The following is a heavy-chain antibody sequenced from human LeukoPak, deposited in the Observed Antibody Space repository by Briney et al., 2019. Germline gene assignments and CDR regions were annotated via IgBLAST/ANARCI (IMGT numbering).Heavy chain of an antibody. J-gene: IGHJ5*02. CDR2: IYYSGST. V-gene: IGHV4-59*01. CDR1: GGSINSYY. D-gene: IGHD3-9*01. Sequence: SETLSLTCTVSGGSINSYYWSWIRQPPGKGLEWIGYIYYSGSTNYNPSLKSRVTISVHTSKNQFSLKLSSVTAADTAVYYCARLTGYSSESCFDPGGQGTLVTVST. CDR3: ARLTGYSSESCFDP.